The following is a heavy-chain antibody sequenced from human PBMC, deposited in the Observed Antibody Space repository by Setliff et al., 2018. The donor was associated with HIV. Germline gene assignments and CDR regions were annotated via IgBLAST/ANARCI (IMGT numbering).Heavy chain of an antibody. V-gene: IGHV4-61*02. CDR2: IYTSGST. CDR3: ARVVGADDAFAF. D-gene: IGHD1-26*01. CDR1: GDSISSGSYF. J-gene: IGHJ3*01. Sequence: PSETLSLTCTVSGDSISSGSYFWTWLRQPAGKGLEWIGCIYTSGSTCYNPSLKSRVTISVDTSKNQFSLKLSSVTAADTAVYYRARVVGADDAFAFWGQGTMVTVSS.